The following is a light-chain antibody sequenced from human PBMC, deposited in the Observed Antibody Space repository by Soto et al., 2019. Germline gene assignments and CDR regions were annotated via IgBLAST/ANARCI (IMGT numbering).Light chain of an antibody. V-gene: IGKV1-33*01. CDR2: DAS. J-gene: IGKJ4*01. CDR1: QDISNY. Sequence: DIQMTQSPSSLSASVGDRVTITCQASQDISNYLNWYQQKPGKAPKVLINDASNLKTGVPSRFSGSGSVTDFTFTISSLQPEDIGTYFCQQYDNLPLTFGGGTKVEIK. CDR3: QQYDNLPLT.